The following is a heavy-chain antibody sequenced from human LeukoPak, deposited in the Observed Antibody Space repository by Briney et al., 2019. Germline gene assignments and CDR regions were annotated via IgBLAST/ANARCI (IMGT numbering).Heavy chain of an antibody. J-gene: IGHJ4*02. CDR3: ATVRRHLVATTTKGYFDY. CDR1: GYTFTSYY. CDR2: INPSGGST. V-gene: IGHV1-46*01. Sequence: VASVKVSCKASGYTFTSYYMHWVRQAPGQGLEWMGIINPSGGSTSYAQKFQGRVTMTRDTSTSTVYMELSSLRSEDTAVYYCATVRRHLVATTTKGYFDYWGQGTLVTVSS. D-gene: IGHD5-12*01.